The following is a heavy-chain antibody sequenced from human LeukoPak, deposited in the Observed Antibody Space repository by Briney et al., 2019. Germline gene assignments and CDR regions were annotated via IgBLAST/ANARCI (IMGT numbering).Heavy chain of an antibody. CDR3: ARALRYSSSLNWFDP. CDR2: IYYTGST. CDR1: SGSISPYY. J-gene: IGHJ5*02. D-gene: IGHD6-6*01. Sequence: SETLSLTCTVSSGSISPYYWTWIRQPPGKGLEWLGYIYYTGSTNYNPSLKSRVTISVDTSKNQFSLKLSSVTAADTAVYYCARALRYSSSLNWFDPWGQGTLVTVSS. V-gene: IGHV4-59*01.